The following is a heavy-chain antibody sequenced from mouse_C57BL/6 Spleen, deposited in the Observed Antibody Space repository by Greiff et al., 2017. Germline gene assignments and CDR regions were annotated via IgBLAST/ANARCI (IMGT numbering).Heavy chain of an antibody. V-gene: IGHV1-15*01. Sequence: VQLQQSGAELVRPGASVTLSCKASGYTFTDYEMHWVKQTPVHGLEWIGAIDPETGGTAYNQKFKGKAILTADKSSSTAYMELRSLTSEDSAVYYCTRVGNYVAMDYWGQGTSVTVSS. CDR3: TRVGNYVAMDY. D-gene: IGHD2-1*01. J-gene: IGHJ4*01. CDR2: IDPETGGT. CDR1: GYTFTDYE.